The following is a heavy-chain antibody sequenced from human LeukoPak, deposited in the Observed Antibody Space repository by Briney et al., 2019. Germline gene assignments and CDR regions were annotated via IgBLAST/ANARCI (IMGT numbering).Heavy chain of an antibody. CDR2: IYRSGST. V-gene: IGHV4-30-2*01. CDR1: GGSISSGGYY. J-gene: IGHJ4*02. CDR3: ARVGIAARHFDY. Sequence: SQTLSLTCTVSGGSISSGGYYWSWIRQPPGKGLEWIGYIYRSGSTYYNPSLKSRVTISVDRSKNQFSLKLSSVTAADTAVYYCARVGIAARHFDYWGQGTLVTVSS. D-gene: IGHD6-6*01.